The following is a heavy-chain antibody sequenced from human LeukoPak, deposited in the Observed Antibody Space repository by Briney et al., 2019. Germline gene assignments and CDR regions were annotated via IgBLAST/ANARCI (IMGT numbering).Heavy chain of an antibody. J-gene: IGHJ4*02. D-gene: IGHD5-12*01. CDR3: ARNTYSGHDFDY. Sequence: PSETLSLTCTVSGGSISSGGYYWSWIRQHPGKGLEWIGYIYYSGSTYYNPSLKSRVTISVDTSKDQFSPKLSSVTAADTAVYYCARNTYSGHDFDYWGQGTLVTVSS. CDR1: GGSISSGGYY. V-gene: IGHV4-31*03. CDR2: IYYSGST.